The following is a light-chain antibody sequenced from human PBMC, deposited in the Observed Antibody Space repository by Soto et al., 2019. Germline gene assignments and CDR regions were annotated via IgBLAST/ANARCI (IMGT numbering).Light chain of an antibody. V-gene: IGKV3-20*01. Sequence: EIVLTQSPGTLSLSPGERATLSCRASQSVSSSYLAWYQQKPGQAPRLLIYGASSRATGIPDRFSGSGSGTDFTLTISRLEPEDFAVYYCQQYVTWTFGQGTKVAIK. CDR3: QQYVTWT. J-gene: IGKJ1*01. CDR2: GAS. CDR1: QSVSSSY.